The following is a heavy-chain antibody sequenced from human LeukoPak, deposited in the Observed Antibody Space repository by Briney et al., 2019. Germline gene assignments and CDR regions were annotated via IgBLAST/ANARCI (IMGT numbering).Heavy chain of an antibody. D-gene: IGHD6-19*01. CDR2: IYYSGST. Sequence: PSETLSLTCTVSGGSISSYYWSWIRQPPGKGLKWIGYIYYSGSTNYNPSLKSRVTISVDTSKNQFSLNLSSVTAADTAVYYCARVGSWYSSGWYYFDYWGQGTLVTVSS. J-gene: IGHJ4*02. V-gene: IGHV4-59*01. CDR1: GGSISSYY. CDR3: ARVGSWYSSGWYYFDY.